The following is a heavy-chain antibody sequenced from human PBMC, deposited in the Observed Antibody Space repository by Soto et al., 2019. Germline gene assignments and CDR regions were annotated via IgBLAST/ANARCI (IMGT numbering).Heavy chain of an antibody. V-gene: IGHV4-59*08. D-gene: IGHD2-2*01. CDR3: ARVPDY. CDR1: GASIRRYY. CDR2: LYNTGST. J-gene: IGHJ4*02. Sequence: SETLSLTCTVSGASIRRYYWSWIRQSPGKGLEWIGYLYNTGSTIYNPSLKSRVTISVDTSKNQFSLKLSSVTAADTAVYYCARVPDYWGQGTLVTVSS.